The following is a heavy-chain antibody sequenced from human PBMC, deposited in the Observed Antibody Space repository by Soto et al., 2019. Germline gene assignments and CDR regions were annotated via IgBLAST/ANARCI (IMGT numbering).Heavy chain of an antibody. CDR2: ISAYNGNT. CDR1: GYTFTSYG. CDR3: AALHYVFLSGYRRHGAFHF. V-gene: IGHV1-18*01. Sequence: ASVKVSCKASGYTFTSYGISWVRQAPGQGLEWMGWISAYNGNTNYAQKLQGRVTMTTDTSTSTAYVELRSLRSDDTAVYYCAALHYVFLSGYRRHGAFHFSGQGXIVT. D-gene: IGHD3-3*01. J-gene: IGHJ3*01.